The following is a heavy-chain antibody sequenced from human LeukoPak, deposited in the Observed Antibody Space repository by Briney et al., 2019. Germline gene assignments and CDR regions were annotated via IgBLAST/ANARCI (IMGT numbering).Heavy chain of an antibody. CDR1: GGSISSSSYY. Sequence: SETLSLTCTVSGGSISSSSYYWGWIRQPPGKGLEWIGSIYYSGSTYYNPSLKSRVTISVDTSKNQFSLKLSSVTAADTAVYYCAREGIVGAPFDYWGQGTLVTVSS. V-gene: IGHV4-39*07. CDR2: IYYSGST. D-gene: IGHD1-26*01. J-gene: IGHJ4*02. CDR3: AREGIVGAPFDY.